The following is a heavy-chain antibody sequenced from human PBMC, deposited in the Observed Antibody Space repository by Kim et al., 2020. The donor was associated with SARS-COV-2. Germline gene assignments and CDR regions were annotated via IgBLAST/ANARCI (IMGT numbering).Heavy chain of an antibody. CDR1: GGSISSYY. CDR2: IYYSGST. CDR3: ARMVAGQWLPYFDY. V-gene: IGHV4-59*13. D-gene: IGHD6-19*01. J-gene: IGHJ4*02. Sequence: SETLSLTCTVSGGSISSYYWSWIRQPPGKGLEWIGYIYYSGSTNYNPSLKSRVTISVDTSKNQFSLKLSSVTAADTAVYYCARMVAGQWLPYFDYWGQGTLVTVSS.